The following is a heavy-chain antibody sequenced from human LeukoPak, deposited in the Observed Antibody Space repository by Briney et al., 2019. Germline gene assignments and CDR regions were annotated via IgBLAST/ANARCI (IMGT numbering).Heavy chain of an antibody. CDR3: AKDPGVWGELPADYFDY. D-gene: IGHD1-26*01. J-gene: IGHJ4*02. CDR1: GFTFSSYG. Sequence: GGSLRLSCAASGFTFSSYGMHWVRQAPGKGLEWVAFIRYDGSTKYYTDSLKGRFTISRDNSKNTLYLQMNSLRAEDTAVYYCAKDPGVWGELPADYFDYWGQGTLVTVSS. CDR2: IRYDGSTK. V-gene: IGHV3-30*02.